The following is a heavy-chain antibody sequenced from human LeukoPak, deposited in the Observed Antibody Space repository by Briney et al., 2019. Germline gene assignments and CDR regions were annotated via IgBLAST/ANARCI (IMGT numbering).Heavy chain of an antibody. V-gene: IGHV1-69*13. J-gene: IGHJ4*02. CDR3: ARVSVREYDSSGYFDY. D-gene: IGHD3-22*01. CDR1: GGTYSSYA. CDR2: IIPIFGTA. Sequence: ASVKVSRKASGGTYSSYAISWVRQAPGQGLEWMGGIIPIFGTANYAQKFQGRVTITADESTSTAYMELSSLRSEDTAVYYCARVSVREYDSSGYFDYWGQGTLVTVSS.